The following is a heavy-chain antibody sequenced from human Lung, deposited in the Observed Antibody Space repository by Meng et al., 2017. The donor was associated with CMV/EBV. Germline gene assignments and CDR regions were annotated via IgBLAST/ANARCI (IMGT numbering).Heavy chain of an antibody. Sequence: GESXKISCKGSGYNFIYHWIGWVRQMPGKGLEWMGIIYLYDSRAIYSPSFQGQVTISADQPLNTPALPWNSLKDSDTAIYFCAAALNGNYWWFDPLGQGTLVTVSS. D-gene: IGHD1-26*01. CDR3: AAALNGNYWWFDP. CDR2: IYLYDSRA. J-gene: IGHJ5*02. V-gene: IGHV5-51*04. CDR1: GYNFIYHW.